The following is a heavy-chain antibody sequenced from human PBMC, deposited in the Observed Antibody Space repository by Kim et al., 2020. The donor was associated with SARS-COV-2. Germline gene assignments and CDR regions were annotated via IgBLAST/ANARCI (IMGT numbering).Heavy chain of an antibody. J-gene: IGHJ6*02. CDR3: AIDSSGYYYPFGLLGRDV. V-gene: IGHV1-69*13. CDR2: IIPIFGTA. CDR1: GGTFSSYA. D-gene: IGHD3-22*01. Sequence: SVKVSCKASGGTFSSYAISWVRQAPGQGLEWMGEIIPIFGTANYAQKFQGRATITADETTSIAYMELSSLRSEDTAVYYCAIDSSGYYYPFGLLGRDVWGRRTTVPVSS.